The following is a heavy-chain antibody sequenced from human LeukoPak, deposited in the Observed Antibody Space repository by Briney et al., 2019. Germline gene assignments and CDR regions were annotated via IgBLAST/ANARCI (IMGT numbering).Heavy chain of an antibody. J-gene: IGHJ4*02. Sequence: GGSLRLSCTASGFTFGDYAMSWVRQAPGKGLEWVGFIRSKAYRGTTEYAASVKGRFTISRDDSKSIAYLQMNSLKTEDTAVYYCTRGETTEDYWGQGTLVTVSS. CDR1: GFTFGDYA. CDR3: TRGETTEDY. D-gene: IGHD1-14*01. V-gene: IGHV3-49*04. CDR2: IRSKAYRGTT.